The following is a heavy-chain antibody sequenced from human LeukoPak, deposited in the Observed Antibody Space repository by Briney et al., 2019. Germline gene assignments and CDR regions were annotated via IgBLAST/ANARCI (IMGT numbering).Heavy chain of an antibody. J-gene: IGHJ4*02. CDR2: IYYSGST. V-gene: IGHV4-31*03. D-gene: IGHD1-26*01. CDR3: ARYHRGSYYFDY. CDR1: GGSISSGGYY. Sequence: PSETLSLTCTVSGGSISSGGYYWSWIRQHPGKGLEWIGYIYYSGSTYYIPSLKSRVTISVDTSKNQFSLKLSSVTAADTAVYYCARYHRGSYYFDYWGQGTLVTVSS.